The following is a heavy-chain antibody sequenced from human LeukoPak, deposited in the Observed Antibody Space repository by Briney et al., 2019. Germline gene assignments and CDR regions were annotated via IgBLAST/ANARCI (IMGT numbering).Heavy chain of an antibody. CDR2: INPNSGDI. D-gene: IGHD5-18*01. CDR1: GFTLTDYF. CDR3: ARRAAWGMSGNRPWFDP. J-gene: IGHJ5*02. V-gene: IGHV1-2*02. Sequence: ASVKVSCKVSGFTLTDYFMHWLRQAPGQGLEGMGYINPNSGDIKYGQKFQGRVTMTRDTYISTVFMELSGLTSDDTGVYYCARRAAWGMSGNRPWFDPWGQGTLVTVSS.